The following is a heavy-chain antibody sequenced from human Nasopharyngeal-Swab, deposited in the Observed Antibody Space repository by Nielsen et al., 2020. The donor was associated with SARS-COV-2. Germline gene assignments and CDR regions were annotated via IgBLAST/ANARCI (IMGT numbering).Heavy chain of an antibody. D-gene: IGHD6-13*01. Sequence: GESLKISCAASGFTFSSYAMSWVRQAPGKGLEWVSAIIGSGGSTYYADSVKGRFTISRDNSKNTLYLQMNSLRAEDTAVYYCAKDLSGIAAADDAFDIWGQGTMVTVSS. CDR3: AKDLSGIAAADDAFDI. CDR1: GFTFSSYA. J-gene: IGHJ3*02. V-gene: IGHV3-23*01. CDR2: IIGSGGST.